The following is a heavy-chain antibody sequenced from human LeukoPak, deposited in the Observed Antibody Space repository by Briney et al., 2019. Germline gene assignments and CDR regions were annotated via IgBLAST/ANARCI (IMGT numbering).Heavy chain of an antibody. Sequence: GGSLRLSCAASGFTLSSYAMSWLRQAPGQGLEWVSAISDTGNTYHADSVKGRFTISGDSSKNTLFLQMNRLRPEDAAVYYCAKAPVTTCRGAFCYPFDYWGLGTLVTVSS. CDR3: AKAPVTTCRGAFCYPFDY. J-gene: IGHJ4*02. CDR2: ISDTGNT. D-gene: IGHD2-15*01. V-gene: IGHV3-23*01. CDR1: GFTLSSYA.